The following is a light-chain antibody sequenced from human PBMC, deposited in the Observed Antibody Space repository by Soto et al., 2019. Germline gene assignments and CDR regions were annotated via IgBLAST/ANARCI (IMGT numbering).Light chain of an antibody. CDR2: EVS. CDR3: SSYTTSSTRV. J-gene: IGLJ1*01. Sequence: QSVLAQPPSVSGSPGQSMTISCSGTSSDVGAYDFVSWYQQHPDKAPKLMIYEVSNRPSGVSYRFSGSKSVNTATLTISGLQAEDEADYYCSSYTTSSTRVFGTGTKVTVL. V-gene: IGLV2-14*03. CDR1: SSDVGAYDF.